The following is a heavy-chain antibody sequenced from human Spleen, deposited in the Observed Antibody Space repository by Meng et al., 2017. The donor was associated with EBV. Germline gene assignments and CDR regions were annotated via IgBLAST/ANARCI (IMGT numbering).Heavy chain of an antibody. J-gene: IGHJ4*02. CDR3: SRDLAGSDDY. V-gene: IGHV3-74*01. D-gene: IGHD1-14*01. CDR1: GFTFSRYC. Sequence: ELLLGGAGGALVQPGGSLRLPCAASGFTFSRYCMHWVRQVPGKGLVWVSRLNENGAITTYADSVKGRFTISRDNARNTLYLQMNSLRAEDTAVYYCSRDLAGSDDYWGQGTLVTVSS. CDR2: LNENGAIT.